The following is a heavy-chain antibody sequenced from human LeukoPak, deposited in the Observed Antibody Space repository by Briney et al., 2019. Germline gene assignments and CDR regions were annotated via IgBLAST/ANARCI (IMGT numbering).Heavy chain of an antibody. J-gene: IGHJ4*02. CDR1: GGSISSGDYY. Sequence: PSGTLSLTCTVSGGSISSGDYYWSWIRQPPGKGLEWIGYIYYSGSTYYNPSLKSRVTISVDTSKNQVSLRVNSVTAADTAVYYCARGHSSVVTAIPYYFDYWGRGTLVTVSS. CDR2: IYYSGST. V-gene: IGHV4-30-4*01. CDR3: ARGHSSVVTAIPYYFDY. D-gene: IGHD2-21*02.